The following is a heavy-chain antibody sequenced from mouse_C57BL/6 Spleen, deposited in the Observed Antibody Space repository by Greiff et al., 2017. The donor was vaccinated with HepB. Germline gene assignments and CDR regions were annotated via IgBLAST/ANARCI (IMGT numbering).Heavy chain of an antibody. CDR3: ARQTVVAPYFDY. D-gene: IGHD1-1*01. CDR2: IYPGGGYT. CDR1: GYTFTNYW. V-gene: IGHV1-63*01. J-gene: IGHJ2*01. Sequence: QVHVKQSGAELVRPGPSVKMSCKASGYTFTNYWIGWAKQRPGHGLEWIGDIYPGGGYTNYNEKFKGKATLTADKSSSTAYMQFSSLTSEDSAIYYCARQTVVAPYFDYWGQGTTLTVSS.